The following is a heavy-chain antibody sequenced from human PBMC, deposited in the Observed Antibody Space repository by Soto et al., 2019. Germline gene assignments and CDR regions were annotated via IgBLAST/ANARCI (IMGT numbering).Heavy chain of an antibody. D-gene: IGHD6-19*01. Sequence: GGSLRLSCAASGFTFSSYDMHWVRQATGKGLEWVSAIGTAGDTYYPGSVKGRFTISRENAKNSLYLQMNSLRAGDTAVYYCARDLGTAVAGYAMDVWGQGTTVTVSS. J-gene: IGHJ6*02. CDR1: GFTFSSYD. CDR2: IGTAGDT. V-gene: IGHV3-13*01. CDR3: ARDLGTAVAGYAMDV.